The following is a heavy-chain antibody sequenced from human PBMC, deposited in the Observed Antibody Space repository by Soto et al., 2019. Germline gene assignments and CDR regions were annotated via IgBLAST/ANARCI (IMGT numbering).Heavy chain of an antibody. J-gene: IGHJ6*02. CDR2: ISSSSSYI. CDR1: GFTFSSYS. Sequence: PGGSLRLSCAASGFTFSSYSMNWVRQAPGKGLEWVSSISSSSSYIYYADSVKGRFTISRDNAKNSLYLQMNSLRAEDTAVYYCAREGGGGNGYNFYYYYGMDVWGQGTTVTVSS. D-gene: IGHD3-16*01. V-gene: IGHV3-21*01. CDR3: AREGGGGNGYNFYYYYGMDV.